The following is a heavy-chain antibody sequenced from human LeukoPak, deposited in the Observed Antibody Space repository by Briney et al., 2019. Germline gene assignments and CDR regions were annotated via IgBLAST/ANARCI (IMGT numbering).Heavy chain of an antibody. CDR1: GGSISGDY. CDR2: IYYSGST. V-gene: IGHV4-59*08. D-gene: IGHD3-9*01. Sequence: PSETLSLTCTVSGGSISGDYWSWIRQPPGKGLEWIGYIYYSGSTNYNPSLKSRVTISVDTSKNQFSLKLSSVTAADTAVYYCARHVWLQPFDYWGQGTLVTVSS. CDR3: ARHVWLQPFDY. J-gene: IGHJ4*02.